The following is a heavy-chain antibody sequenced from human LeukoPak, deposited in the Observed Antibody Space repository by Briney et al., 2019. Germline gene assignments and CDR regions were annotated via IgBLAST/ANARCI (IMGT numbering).Heavy chain of an antibody. CDR3: ARDYYDSSGYYYHYFDY. J-gene: IGHJ4*02. Sequence: SVKVSCKASGDTFSSYAISWVRQAPGQGLEWMGGIIPIFGTANYAQKFQGRVTITTDESTSTAYMELSSLRSEDTAVYYCARDYYDSSGYYYHYFDYWGQGTLVTVSS. D-gene: IGHD3-22*01. V-gene: IGHV1-69*05. CDR1: GDTFSSYA. CDR2: IIPIFGTA.